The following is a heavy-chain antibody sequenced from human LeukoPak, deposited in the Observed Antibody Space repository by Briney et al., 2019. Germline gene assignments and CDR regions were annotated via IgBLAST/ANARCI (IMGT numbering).Heavy chain of an antibody. CDR2: MNPNSGNT. D-gene: IGHD3-22*01. J-gene: IGHJ4*02. CDR1: GYTFTSYD. Sequence: ASVKVSCKASGYTFTSYDINWVRQATGQGLEWMGWMNPNSGNTGYAQKFQGRVTMTRNTSISTAYMELSSLRSEDTAVYYCARVSGSGYYFYCGVYFDYWGQGTLVTVSS. CDR3: ARVSGSGYYFYCGVYFDY. V-gene: IGHV1-8*01.